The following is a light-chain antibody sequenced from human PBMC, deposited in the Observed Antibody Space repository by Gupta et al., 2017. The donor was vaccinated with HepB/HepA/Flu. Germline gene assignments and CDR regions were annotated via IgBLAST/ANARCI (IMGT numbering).Light chain of an antibody. CDR1: SSDVGGYNY. J-gene: IGLJ3*02. Sequence: QSALTQPRSVSGSPGQPVTISCTGTSSDVGGYNYVSWYQQHPDKAPQLMIYDVTKRPSGVPDRFSGSKSGNTASLTISGRQAEDEADYYCCSYAGSHAWVFGGGTKLTVL. CDR2: DVT. CDR3: CSYAGSHAWV. V-gene: IGLV2-11*01.